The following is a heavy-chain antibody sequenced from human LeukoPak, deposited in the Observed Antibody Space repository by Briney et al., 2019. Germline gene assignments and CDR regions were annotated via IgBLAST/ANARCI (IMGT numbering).Heavy chain of an antibody. J-gene: IGHJ4*02. Sequence: GGSLGLSCGGSGFSFSSFAMIWVRQAPGKGLEWVSTVSGGGAYTYYADSVKGRFTVSRDDSKSMHFLQMNSLRPEDTALYFCAKRITVSAGYYLDSWGQGTLVTVSS. D-gene: IGHD2-8*01. V-gene: IGHV3-23*01. CDR2: VSGGGAYT. CDR1: GFSFSSFA. CDR3: AKRITVSAGYYLDS.